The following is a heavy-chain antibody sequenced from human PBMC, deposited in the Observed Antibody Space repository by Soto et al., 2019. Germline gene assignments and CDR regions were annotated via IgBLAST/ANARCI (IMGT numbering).Heavy chain of an antibody. D-gene: IGHD3-10*01. CDR1: GFTFSLYS. Sequence: EVQLVESGGGLVQPGGSLRLSCAASGFTFSLYSMSWVRQAPGKGLEWVSYISRSSTGIHYADSVKGRFTISRDDATNSIHLQMNSLRDGDTAVYSCARAVTWGLDVWGQGTTVSISS. CDR3: ARAVTWGLDV. CDR2: ISRSSTGI. J-gene: IGHJ6*02. V-gene: IGHV3-48*02.